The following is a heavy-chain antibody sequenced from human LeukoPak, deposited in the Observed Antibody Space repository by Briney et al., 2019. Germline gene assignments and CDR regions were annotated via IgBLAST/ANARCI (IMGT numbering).Heavy chain of an antibody. V-gene: IGHV4-61*02. CDR1: GGSISSGSYY. CDR2: IYTSGGT. D-gene: IGHD2-2*01. Sequence: PSETLSLTCTVSGGSISSGSYYWSWIRQPAGKGLEWIGRIYTSGGTNYNPSLKSRVTISVDTSKNQFSLKLSSVTAADTAVYYCARDLVVVVPAANENYYYYMDVWGKGTTVTVSS. J-gene: IGHJ6*03. CDR3: ARDLVVVVPAANENYYYYMDV.